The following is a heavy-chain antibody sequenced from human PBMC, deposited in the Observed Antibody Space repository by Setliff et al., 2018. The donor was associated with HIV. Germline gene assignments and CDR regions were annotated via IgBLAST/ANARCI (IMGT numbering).Heavy chain of an antibody. CDR3: ARDVAIQLERRESVHSYYGMDV. CDR1: GYSFTTYW. CDR2: LYPGDSDT. Sequence: PGESLKISCKTSGYSFTTYWIGWVRQMPGKGLEWMAILYPGDSDTRYSPSFQSQVTVSADKSIGTAYLQWNSLKASDTALYYCARDVAIQLERRESVHSYYGMDVWGHGTTVTVSS. J-gene: IGHJ6*02. D-gene: IGHD1-1*01. V-gene: IGHV5-51*01.